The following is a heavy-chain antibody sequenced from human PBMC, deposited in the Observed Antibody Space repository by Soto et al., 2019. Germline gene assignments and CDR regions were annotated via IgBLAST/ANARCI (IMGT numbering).Heavy chain of an antibody. V-gene: IGHV3-30-3*01. CDR3: ARGEYSSSSGPYYYYGMDV. CDR1: GFTFSSYA. D-gene: IGHD6-6*01. J-gene: IGHJ6*02. Sequence: LRLSCAASGFTFSSYAMHWVRQAPGKGLEWVAVISYDGSNKYYADSVKGRFTISRDNSKNTLYLQMNSLRAEDTAVYYCARGEYSSSSGPYYYYGMDVWGQGTTVTVSS. CDR2: ISYDGSNK.